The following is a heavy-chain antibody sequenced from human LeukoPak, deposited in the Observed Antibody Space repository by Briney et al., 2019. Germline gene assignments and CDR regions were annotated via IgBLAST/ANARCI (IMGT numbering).Heavy chain of an antibody. CDR1: RFTFSSYW. CDR3: ARGSYGFESIGY. V-gene: IGHV3-74*01. D-gene: IGHD3-10*01. J-gene: IGHJ4*02. Sequence: GGSLRLSCAASRFTFSSYWMHWVRQAPGKGLAWVSRINSDGSSTSYADSVKGRFTISRDNAKNTLYPQMNSLRAEDTAVYYCARGSYGFESIGYWGQGTLVTVSS. CDR2: INSDGSST.